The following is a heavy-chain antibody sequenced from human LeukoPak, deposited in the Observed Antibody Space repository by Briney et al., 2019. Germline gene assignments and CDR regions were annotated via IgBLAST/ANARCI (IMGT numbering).Heavy chain of an antibody. V-gene: IGHV3-64D*06. CDR1: GFTFSSYA. CDR2: ISSNGGST. J-gene: IGHJ4*02. CDR3: VSDYGDYDL. Sequence: PGGSRRLSCSASGFTFSSYAMHWVRQAPGKGLEYVSAISSNGGSTYYADSVKGRFSISRDSSKNTLYLQMTSLRAEDTAVYFCVSDYGDYDLWGQGTLVTVSS. D-gene: IGHD4-17*01.